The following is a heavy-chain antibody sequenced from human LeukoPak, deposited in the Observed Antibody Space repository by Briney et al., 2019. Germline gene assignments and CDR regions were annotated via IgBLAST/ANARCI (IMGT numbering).Heavy chain of an antibody. Sequence: PSETLSLTCTVSGGSISSSGYYWGWIRQPPGKGLEWIGSIYYSGSTNYNPSLKSRVTISVDTSKNQFSLKLSSVTAADTAVYYCARLGYFDLPLGYWGQGTLVTVSS. D-gene: IGHD3-9*01. J-gene: IGHJ4*02. CDR3: ARLGYFDLPLGY. V-gene: IGHV4-39*07. CDR2: IYYSGST. CDR1: GGSISSSGYY.